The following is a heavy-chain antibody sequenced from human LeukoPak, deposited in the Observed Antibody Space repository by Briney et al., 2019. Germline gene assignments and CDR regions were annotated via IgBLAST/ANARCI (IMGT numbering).Heavy chain of an antibody. D-gene: IGHD2-2*01. CDR1: GYTFTGYY. Sequence: GASVKVSCKASGYTFTGYYMHWVRQAPGQGLEWMGWINPNSGGTNYAQKFQGRVTMTRDTSISTAYMELSRPRSDDTAVYYCARGDRNRYCSSTSCFYYYGMDVWGQGTTVTVSS. CDR2: INPNSGGT. V-gene: IGHV1-2*02. CDR3: ARGDRNRYCSSTSCFYYYGMDV. J-gene: IGHJ6*02.